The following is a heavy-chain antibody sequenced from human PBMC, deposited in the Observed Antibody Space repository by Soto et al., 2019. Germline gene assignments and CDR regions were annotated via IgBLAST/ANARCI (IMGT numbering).Heavy chain of an antibody. D-gene: IGHD3-10*01. J-gene: IGHJ6*02. V-gene: IGHV4-59*01. CDR2: IYYSGST. CDR3: ARDMGVLLWFGESPLGMDV. Sequence: SETLSLTCTVSGGSISSYYWSWIRQPPGKGLEWIGYIYYSGSTNYNPSLKSRVTISVDTSKNQFSLKLSSVTAADTAVYYCARDMGVLLWFGESPLGMDVWGQGTTVT. CDR1: GGSISSYY.